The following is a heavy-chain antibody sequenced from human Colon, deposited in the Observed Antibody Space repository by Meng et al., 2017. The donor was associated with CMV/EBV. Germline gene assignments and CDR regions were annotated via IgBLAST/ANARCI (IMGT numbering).Heavy chain of an antibody. Sequence: GESLKISCAASGSSFSNSWMSWVRQAPGKGLEWVSVLYSDGSSAHYADSVKGRFTVSRDNSKNTLYLQMNSLRAEDTAVYYCAKDLRLPHYGLDVWGQGTTVTVSS. CDR2: LYSDGSSA. J-gene: IGHJ6*02. V-gene: IGHV3-23*03. CDR1: GSSFSNSW. CDR3: AKDLRLPHYGLDV.